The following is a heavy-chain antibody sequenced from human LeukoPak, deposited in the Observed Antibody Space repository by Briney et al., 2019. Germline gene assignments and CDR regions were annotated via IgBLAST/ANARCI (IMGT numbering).Heavy chain of an antibody. CDR3: ARGALQYYYDSSGYYVKFDY. Sequence: SETLSLTCAVYGGSFSGYYWSWIRQPPGKGLEWIGEINHSGSTNYNPSLKSRVTTSVDTSKNQFSLKLSSVTAADTAVYYCARGALQYYYDSSGYYVKFDYWGQGTLVTVSS. V-gene: IGHV4-34*01. CDR2: INHSGST. D-gene: IGHD3-22*01. J-gene: IGHJ4*02. CDR1: GGSFSGYY.